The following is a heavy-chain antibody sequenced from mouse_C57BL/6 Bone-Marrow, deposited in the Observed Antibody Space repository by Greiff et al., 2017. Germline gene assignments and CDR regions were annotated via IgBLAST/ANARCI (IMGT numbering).Heavy chain of an antibody. CDR2: INPGSGGT. CDR3: ARGRYWYCDV. J-gene: IGHJ1*03. Sequence: VQLQESGAELVRPGTSVKVSCKASGYAFTNYLIEWVKQRPGQGLEWIGVINPGSGGTNYNEKFKGKATLTADKSSSTAYMQLSSLTSEDSAVYFCARGRYWYCDVWGTGTTVTVSS. CDR1: GYAFTNYL. V-gene: IGHV1-54*01.